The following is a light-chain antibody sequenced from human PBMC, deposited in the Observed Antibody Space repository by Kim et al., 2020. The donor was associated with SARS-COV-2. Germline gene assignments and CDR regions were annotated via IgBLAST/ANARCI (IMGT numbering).Light chain of an antibody. V-gene: IGLV3-9*01. CDR3: LVWDSNTWV. CDR1: NIESKS. CDR2: TVT. Sequence: MARGNTARSTCRGNNIESKSGHGYQQKGARAPVLLIYTVTTRPSGIPERFSDSNSGNTATLTISRAQAGDEADYYCLVWDSNTWVFGGGTKVTVL. J-gene: IGLJ3*02.